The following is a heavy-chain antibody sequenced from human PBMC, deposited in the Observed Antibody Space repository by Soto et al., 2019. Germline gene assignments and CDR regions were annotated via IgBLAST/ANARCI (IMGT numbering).Heavy chain of an antibody. J-gene: IGHJ5*02. CDR1: GGSISHYY. D-gene: IGHD2-8*01. Sequence: SETPSLTCTVSGGSISHYYWSWIRQSPGKGLEWIGYAYYSGSTDYNPSLKSRVTMSVDTSKNQVSLKLNSVTTADTAVYYCARDRSTYGGGGTGEVKENWFDPWGPGTLVTVSS. V-gene: IGHV4-59*01. CDR2: AYYSGST. CDR3: ARDRSTYGGGGTGEVKENWFDP.